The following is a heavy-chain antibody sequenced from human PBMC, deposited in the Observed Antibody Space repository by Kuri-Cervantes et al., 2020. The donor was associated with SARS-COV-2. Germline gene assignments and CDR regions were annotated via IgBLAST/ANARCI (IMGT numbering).Heavy chain of an antibody. CDR2: IYSGGST. J-gene: IGHJ3*02. V-gene: IGHV3-53*04. CDR3: ASVYGGYDGAFDI. D-gene: IGHD5-12*01. CDR1: GFTFSNAW. Sequence: GGSLRLSCAASGFTFSNAWMSWVRQAPGKGLEWVSVIYSGGSTYYADSVKGRFTISRHNSKNTLYLQMNSLRAEDTAVYYCASVYGGYDGAFDIWGQGTMVTVSS.